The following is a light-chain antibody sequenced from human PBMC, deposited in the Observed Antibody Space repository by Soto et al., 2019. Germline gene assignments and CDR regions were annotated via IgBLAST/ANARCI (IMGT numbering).Light chain of an antibody. CDR3: SSYTTSSTHF. V-gene: IGLV2-14*03. CDR2: DVI. Sequence: QSALTQPASVSGSPGQSITISCTGTSSDIGSYNFVSWYQQHPGKAPKVIIYDVINRPSGVSNRFSGSKSGNTASLTISGLQAEDEANYYCSSYTTSSTHFFGGGTKLTVL. CDR1: SSDIGSYNF. J-gene: IGLJ2*01.